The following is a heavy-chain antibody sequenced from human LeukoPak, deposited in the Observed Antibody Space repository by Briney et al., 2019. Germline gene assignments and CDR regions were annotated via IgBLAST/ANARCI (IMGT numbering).Heavy chain of an antibody. CDR1: GGSISNKY. CDR2: IYYSGST. D-gene: IGHD4-17*01. V-gene: IGHV4-59*12. Sequence: SETLSLTCTVSGGSISNKYWSWIRQPPGKGLEWIGYIYYSGSTNYNPSLKSRVTILVDTSKNQFSLKLSSVTAADTAVYYCARGYYGDYFYYYYYMDVWGKGTTVTVSS. CDR3: ARGYYGDYFYYYYYMDV. J-gene: IGHJ6*03.